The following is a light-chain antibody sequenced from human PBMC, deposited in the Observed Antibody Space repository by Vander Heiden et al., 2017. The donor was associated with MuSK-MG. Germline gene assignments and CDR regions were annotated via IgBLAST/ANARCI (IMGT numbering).Light chain of an antibody. Sequence: EIVLTQSPATLSLSPGERATLSCRASQSVSSDLGWYQQKPGQAPRLLIYEASNRATGIPARFSGSGSGTDFTLTISSLEPEYFAFYYCQQRSNSITFGQGTRLEIK. CDR2: EAS. CDR1: QSVSSD. CDR3: QQRSNSIT. V-gene: IGKV3-11*01. J-gene: IGKJ5*01.